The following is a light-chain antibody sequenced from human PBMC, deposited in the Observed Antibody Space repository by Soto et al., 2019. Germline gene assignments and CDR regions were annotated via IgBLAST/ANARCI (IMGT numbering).Light chain of an antibody. CDR3: QQYGASPT. CDR2: GAS. J-gene: IGKJ1*01. V-gene: IGKV3-20*01. CDR1: RSVSGNY. Sequence: SVLTQSPGTLSLSPGERAPLSCRASRSVSGNYLAWYQQKAGQAPRLLIDGASSRATGIPDRFSGSGSGTDFSLTISRLEPEDLAVYYCQQYGASPTCGQWTKVEIK.